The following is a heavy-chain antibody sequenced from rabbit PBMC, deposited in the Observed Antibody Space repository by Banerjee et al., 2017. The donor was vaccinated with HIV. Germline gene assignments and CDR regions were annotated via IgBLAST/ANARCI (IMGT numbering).Heavy chain of an antibody. J-gene: IGHJ4*01. V-gene: IGHV1S45*01. CDR2: IYTGTSGST. Sequence: QEQLEESGGDLVKPEGSLTLTCTASGFSFSNKYVMCWVRQAPGKGLELIACIYTGTSGSTYYANWVNGRFTISKTSSTTVTLQMTSLTAADTATYFCARDLAGVIGWNFNLWGPGTLVTVS. D-gene: IGHD4-1*01. CDR1: GFSFSNKYV. CDR3: ARDLAGVIGWNFNL.